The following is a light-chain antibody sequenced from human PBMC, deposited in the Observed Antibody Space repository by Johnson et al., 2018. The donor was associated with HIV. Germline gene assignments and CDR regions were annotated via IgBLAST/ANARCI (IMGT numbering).Light chain of an antibody. CDR2: DNN. CDR1: SSNIGNSY. J-gene: IGLJ1*01. CDR3: GTWDSSLSAFV. Sequence: VLPQPPSVSAAPGQKVTISCSGSSSNIGNSYVSWYQQLPGTAPKLLIYDNNKRPSGIPDRFSGSKSGTSATLGITGLQTGDEADYYCGTWDSSLSAFVFGTGTKVSVL. V-gene: IGLV1-51*01.